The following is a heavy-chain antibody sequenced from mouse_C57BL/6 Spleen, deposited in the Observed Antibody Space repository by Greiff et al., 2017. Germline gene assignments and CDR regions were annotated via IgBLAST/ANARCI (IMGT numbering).Heavy chain of an antibody. CDR2: ISSGSSTI. CDR1: GFTFSDYG. Sequence: VQLKESGGGLVKPGGSLKLSCAASGFTFSDYGMHWVRQAPEKGLEWVAYISSGSSTIYYADTVKGRFTISRDNAKNTLFLQMTSLRSGDTAMYYCARRDYYGSSYEAYYFDYWGQGTTLTVSS. CDR3: ARRDYYGSSYEAYYFDY. V-gene: IGHV5-17*01. J-gene: IGHJ2*01. D-gene: IGHD1-1*01.